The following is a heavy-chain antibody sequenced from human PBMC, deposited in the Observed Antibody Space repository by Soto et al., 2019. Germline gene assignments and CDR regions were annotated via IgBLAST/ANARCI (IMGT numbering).Heavy chain of an antibody. J-gene: IGHJ4*02. CDR1: GGSISSGGYS. Sequence: PSETLSLTCAVSGGSISSGGYSWSWIRQPPGKGLEWIGYIYHSGSTYYNPSLKSRVTISVDRSKNQFSLKLSSVTAVDTAVYYCTRHSNSYRKVLDYWGQGTLVTVSS. V-gene: IGHV4-30-2*01. D-gene: IGHD1-26*01. CDR2: IYHSGST. CDR3: TRHSNSYRKVLDY.